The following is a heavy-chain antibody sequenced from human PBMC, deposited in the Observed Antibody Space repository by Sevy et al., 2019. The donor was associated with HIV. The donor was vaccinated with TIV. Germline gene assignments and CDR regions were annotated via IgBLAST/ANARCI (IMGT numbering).Heavy chain of an antibody. CDR1: GGTFSSYD. CDR3: ARGGGAVYHGMDV. CDR2: IIPMFGTS. Sequence: ASVKVSCKASGGTFSSYDINWVRQAPGQGLEWMGQIIPMFGTSSYAHTLQGRVTITADESTSTAYMDLSSLRSEDTAVYYCARGGGAVYHGMDVWGQGTTVTVSS. D-gene: IGHD2-21*01. V-gene: IGHV1-69*13. J-gene: IGHJ6*02.